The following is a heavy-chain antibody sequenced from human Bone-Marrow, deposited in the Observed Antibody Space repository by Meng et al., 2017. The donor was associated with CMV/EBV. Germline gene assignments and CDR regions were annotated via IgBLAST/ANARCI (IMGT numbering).Heavy chain of an antibody. CDR2: INPNSGGT. V-gene: IGHV1-2*02. Sequence: ASVKVSCKASGYTFTGYYMHWVRQAPGQGLEWMGWINPNSGGTNYAQKFQGRVTMTRDTSISTAYMELSRLRSDDTAVYYCTTDLADDYYYYGMDVWGQGTTVTVSS. J-gene: IGHJ6*02. CDR1: GYTFTGYY. CDR3: TTDLADDYYYYGMDV.